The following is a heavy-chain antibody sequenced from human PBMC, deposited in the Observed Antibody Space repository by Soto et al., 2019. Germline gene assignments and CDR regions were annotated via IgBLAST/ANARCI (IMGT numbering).Heavy chain of an antibody. D-gene: IGHD3-22*01. CDR1: GGSISSGGYY. V-gene: IGHV4-31*03. J-gene: IGHJ2*01. Sequence: QVQLQESGPGLVKPSQTLSLTCTASGGSISSGGYYWSWIRQHPGKGLEWIGYIYYSGSTYYNPSLKSRFTISVDTSKNQFSLKLSSVTAADTAVYYCARGGFDDSSGDWYFDLWGRGTLVTVSS. CDR2: IYYSGST. CDR3: ARGGFDDSSGDWYFDL.